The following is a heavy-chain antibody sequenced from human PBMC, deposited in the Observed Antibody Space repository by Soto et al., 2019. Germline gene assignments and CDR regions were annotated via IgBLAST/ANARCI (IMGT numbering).Heavy chain of an antibody. CDR1: GGTFSSYA. CDR2: IIPIFGTA. Sequence: GSSVKVSCNASGGTFSSYAISWVRQAPGQGLEWMGGIIPIFGTANYAQKFQGRVTITADESTSTAYMELSSLRSEDTAVYYCARVVVVPADPHTYYYYGMDVWGQGTTVTVSS. D-gene: IGHD2-2*01. CDR3: ARVVVVPADPHTYYYYGMDV. J-gene: IGHJ6*02. V-gene: IGHV1-69*13.